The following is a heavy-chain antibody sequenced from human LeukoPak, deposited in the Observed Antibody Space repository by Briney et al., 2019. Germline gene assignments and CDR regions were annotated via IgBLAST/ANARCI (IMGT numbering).Heavy chain of an antibody. Sequence: GASVKVSCKASGGTFSSYAISWVRQAPGQGLEWMGGIIPIFGTANYAQKFQGRVTITADESTSTAYMELSSLRSEDTAVYYCATHEEAYCGGDCYSESAEYFQHWGRGTLVTVSS. CDR2: IIPIFGTA. V-gene: IGHV1-69*13. CDR1: GGTFSSYA. J-gene: IGHJ1*01. CDR3: ATHEEAYCGGDCYSESAEYFQH. D-gene: IGHD2-21*01.